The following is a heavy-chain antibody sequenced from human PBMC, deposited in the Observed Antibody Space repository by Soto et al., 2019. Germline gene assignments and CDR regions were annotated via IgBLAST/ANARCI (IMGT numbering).Heavy chain of an antibody. Sequence: ASVKVSCKTSGYSFTGFAMFWVRQAPGQSLEWLGWINAGSGDTKYSQKLQGRVTITRDTSASTAYMELSSLRSEDTAVYYCARDLGGWPDYWGQGTLVTVSS. CDR3: ARDLGGWPDY. J-gene: IGHJ4*02. CDR2: INAGSGDT. D-gene: IGHD6-19*01. CDR1: GYSFTGFA. V-gene: IGHV1-3*01.